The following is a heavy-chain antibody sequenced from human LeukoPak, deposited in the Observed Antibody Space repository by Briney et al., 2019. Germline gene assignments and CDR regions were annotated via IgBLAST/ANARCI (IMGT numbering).Heavy chain of an antibody. CDR1: GGSISSSSYY. J-gene: IGHJ3*02. D-gene: IGHD5-24*01. CDR2: IYYSGST. CDR3: ARRRDGYNRNDAFDI. Sequence: SETLSLTCTVSGGSISSSSYYWGWIRQPPGKGLEWIGSIYYSGSTYYNPSLKSRVTISVDTSKNQFSLKLSSVTAADTAVYYCARRRDGYNRNDAFDIWGQGTMVTVSS. V-gene: IGHV4-39*01.